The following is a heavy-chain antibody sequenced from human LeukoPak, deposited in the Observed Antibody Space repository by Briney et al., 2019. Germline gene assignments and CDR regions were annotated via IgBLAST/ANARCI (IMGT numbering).Heavy chain of an antibody. V-gene: IGHV3-21*01. CDR3: ARERDYYDSSGYYYGWDY. J-gene: IGHJ4*02. CDR1: GFTFSSYS. D-gene: IGHD3-22*01. Sequence: GGSLRLSCAASGFTFSSYSMNWVRQAPGKGLEWVSSISSSSSYIYYADSVKSRFTISRDNAKNSLYLQMNSLRAEDTAVYYCARERDYYDSSGYYYGWDYWGQGTLVTVSS. CDR2: ISSSSSYI.